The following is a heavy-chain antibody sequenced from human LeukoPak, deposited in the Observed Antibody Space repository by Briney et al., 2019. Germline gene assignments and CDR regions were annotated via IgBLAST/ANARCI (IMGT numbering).Heavy chain of an antibody. CDR3: ARVEYSSGWWGNWSDP. CDR2: ISAYNGNT. V-gene: IGHV1-18*01. J-gene: IGHJ5*02. D-gene: IGHD6-19*01. Sequence: ASVKVSCKASGYTFTSYGISWVRQAPGQGLEWMGWISAYNGNTNYAQKLQGRVTMTTDTSTSTAYMELRSLRSDDTAVYYCARVEYSSGWWGNWSDPWGQGTLVTVSS. CDR1: GYTFTSYG.